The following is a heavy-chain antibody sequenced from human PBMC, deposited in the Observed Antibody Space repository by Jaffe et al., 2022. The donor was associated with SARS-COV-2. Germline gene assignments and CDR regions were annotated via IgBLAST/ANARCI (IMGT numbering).Heavy chain of an antibody. D-gene: IGHD4-17*01. J-gene: IGHJ4*02. Sequence: QVQLQESGPGLVKPSETLSLTCTVSGGSISSYYWSWIRQPPGKGLEWIGYIYYSGSTNYNPSLKSRVTISVDTSKNQFSLKLSSVTAADTAVYYCARFPTVDAEAVDYWGQGTLVTVSS. CDR3: ARFPTVDAEAVDY. V-gene: IGHV4-59*01. CDR1: GGSISSYY. CDR2: IYYSGST.